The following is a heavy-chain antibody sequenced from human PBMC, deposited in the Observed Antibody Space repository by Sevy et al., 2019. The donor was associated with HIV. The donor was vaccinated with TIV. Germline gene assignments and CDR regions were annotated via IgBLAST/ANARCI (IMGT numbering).Heavy chain of an antibody. Sequence: GGSLRLSCAASGFTFTEFVMSWVRQAPGKGLEWVSTINGGGASTYYAHPVKGRFTISRDNSQNTLDLQMKSLRAEDTAVYYCAKDVVGGYYDSSGYSDHWGQGTLVTVSS. CDR2: INGGGAST. V-gene: IGHV3-23*01. CDR3: AKDVVGGYYDSSGYSDH. J-gene: IGHJ4*02. CDR1: GFTFTEFV. D-gene: IGHD3-22*01.